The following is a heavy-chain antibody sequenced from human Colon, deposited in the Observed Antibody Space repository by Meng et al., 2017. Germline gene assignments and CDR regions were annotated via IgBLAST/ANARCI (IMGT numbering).Heavy chain of an antibody. V-gene: IGHV4-31*03. D-gene: IGHD1-26*01. J-gene: IGHJ4*02. CDR1: GVSITNGFFF. Sequence: QLLLQESGAGQVKPSQTVSLTCTVSGVSITNGFFFWRWLRQQPVKGLELIRYISHTGSTSYNPSIKSRVTISRDTPKNQFSLNLTSVTAADTAVYFCARGSGTFRHFDYWGQGALVTVSS. CDR2: ISHTGST. CDR3: ARGSGTFRHFDY.